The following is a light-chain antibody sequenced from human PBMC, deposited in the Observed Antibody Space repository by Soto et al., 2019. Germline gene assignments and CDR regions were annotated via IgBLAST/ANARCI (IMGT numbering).Light chain of an antibody. Sequence: NQMTQSPSSLSASVGDSVTITCRASLGIGKFLAWYQQRPGKVPKLLIYGASTLQSGVPSRFSGRGSVRDFTLTISSLQPEDVATYYCQKYNSFPLTFSQGTKVELK. CDR2: GAS. J-gene: IGKJ1*01. CDR1: LGIGKF. V-gene: IGKV1-27*01. CDR3: QKYNSFPLT.